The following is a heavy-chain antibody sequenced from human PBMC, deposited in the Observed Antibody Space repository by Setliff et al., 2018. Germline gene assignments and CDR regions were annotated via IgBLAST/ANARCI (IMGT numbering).Heavy chain of an antibody. CDR3: ARHATYYYGSGNLPFGH. D-gene: IGHD3-10*01. CDR1: GVSVNSLTW. J-gene: IGHJ1*01. V-gene: IGHV4-28*01. Sequence: SETLSLTCAVSGVSVNSLTWWSWVRQTPGKGLEWIGFIYHDGNPKFNPSVNYNPSLKSRVTMSFDTSRNQFSLELSSVTAADTAVYYCARHATYYYGSGNLPFGHWAQGSLVTVSS. CDR2: IYHDGNP.